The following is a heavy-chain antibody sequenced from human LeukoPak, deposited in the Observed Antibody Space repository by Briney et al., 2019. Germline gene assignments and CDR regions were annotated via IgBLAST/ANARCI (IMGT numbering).Heavy chain of an antibody. Sequence: SETLSLTCTVSGGSISSYYWSWIRQPPGKGLEWIGYIYYSGSTNYNPSLKSRVTISVDTSKNQFSLKLSSVTAADTAVYYCARDNPQGWFDPWGQGTLVTVSS. CDR2: IYYSGST. CDR1: GGSISSYY. J-gene: IGHJ5*02. V-gene: IGHV4-59*01. CDR3: ARDNPQGWFDP.